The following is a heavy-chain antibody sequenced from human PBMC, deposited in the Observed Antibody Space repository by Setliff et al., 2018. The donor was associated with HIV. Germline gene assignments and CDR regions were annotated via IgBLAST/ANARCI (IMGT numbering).Heavy chain of an antibody. J-gene: IGHJ4*02. CDR2: IYISGST. V-gene: IGHV4-4*09. D-gene: IGHD1-7*01. CDR3: ARKGDWNYPYDY. Sequence: SETLSLTCTVSGDSISGYYWSWIRQPPGKGLEWIGYIYISGSTNYNPSLRGRVTISADTSKNQFSLTLSSVTAADTAVYYCARKGDWNYPYDYWGQGALVTVSS. CDR1: GDSISGYY.